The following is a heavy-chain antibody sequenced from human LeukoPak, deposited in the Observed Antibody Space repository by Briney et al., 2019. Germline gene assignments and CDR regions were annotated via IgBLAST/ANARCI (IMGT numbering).Heavy chain of an antibody. Sequence: ASVKVSCKDSGYTFTSYDINWVRQAAGQGLEWMGWMNPNSGNTGYAQKFQGRVTMTRNTSISTAYMELSSLKSEDTAVYYGARALRYCSTTSCQYYFDYWGQGTLVTVSS. V-gene: IGHV1-8*02. CDR3: ARALRYCSTTSCQYYFDY. CDR1: GYTFTSYD. J-gene: IGHJ4*02. D-gene: IGHD2-2*01. CDR2: MNPNSGNT.